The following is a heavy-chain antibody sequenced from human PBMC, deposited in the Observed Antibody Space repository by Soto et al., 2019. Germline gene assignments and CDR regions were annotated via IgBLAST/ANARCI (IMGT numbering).Heavy chain of an antibody. CDR2: IYYSVST. Sequence: QVQLQESGPGLVKPSQTLSLTGTVSGGSISSGGYYWSWIRQHPGKGLEWIGYIYYSVSTYYNPSLKSRVTISVDTSKNQFSLKLSSVTAADTAVYYCAREGDYYDTTLFDYWGQGTLVTVSS. V-gene: IGHV4-31*03. CDR3: AREGDYYDTTLFDY. J-gene: IGHJ4*02. D-gene: IGHD3-22*01. CDR1: GGSISSGGYY.